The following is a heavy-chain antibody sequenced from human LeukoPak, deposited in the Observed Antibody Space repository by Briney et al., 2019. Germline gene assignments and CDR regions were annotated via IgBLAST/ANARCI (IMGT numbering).Heavy chain of an antibody. CDR1: GFTFSSYA. Sequence: QAGGSLRLSCAASGFTFSSYATSWVRQAPGKGLEWVSAISGSGGSTYYADSVKGRFTISRDNSKNTLYLQINSLRADDTAIYYCARNQQLGGHSYYYYGMDVWGQGTTVTVSS. CDR2: ISGSGGST. V-gene: IGHV3-23*01. D-gene: IGHD3-16*01. CDR3: ARNQQLGGHSYYYYGMDV. J-gene: IGHJ6*02.